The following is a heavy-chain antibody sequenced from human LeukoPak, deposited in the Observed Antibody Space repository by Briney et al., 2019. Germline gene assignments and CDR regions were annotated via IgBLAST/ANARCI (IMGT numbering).Heavy chain of an antibody. J-gene: IGHJ6*02. Sequence: PGGSLRLSCAASGFTFSAYGMHWVRQAPGKRLEYVSAISSNGGSTYYAHSVKGRFTISRDNSKNTLYLQMGSLRAEDMAVYYCARKSRGMCRLTHCMDVWGQGTRVSVSS. D-gene: IGHD3-16*01. CDR3: ARKSRGMCRLTHCMDV. CDR2: ISSNGGST. CDR1: GFTFSAYG. V-gene: IGHV3-64*01.